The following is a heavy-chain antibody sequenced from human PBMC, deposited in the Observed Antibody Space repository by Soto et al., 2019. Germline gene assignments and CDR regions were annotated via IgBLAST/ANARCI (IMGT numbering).Heavy chain of an antibody. CDR3: ARDGGYSSDY. J-gene: IGHJ4*02. V-gene: IGHV1-46*01. D-gene: IGHD3-10*01. CDR2: INPSGGST. CDR1: GYTFSNYY. Sequence: ASVKVSCKASGYTFSNYYMHWVRQAPGQGLEWMGIINPSGGSTSYGQKFQGRVTMTTDTSTSTAYMELRSLRSDDTAVYYCARDGGYSSDYWGQGTLVTLSS.